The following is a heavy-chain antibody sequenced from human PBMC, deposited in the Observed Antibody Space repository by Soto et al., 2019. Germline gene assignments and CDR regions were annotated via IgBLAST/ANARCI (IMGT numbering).Heavy chain of an antibody. Sequence: SETLSLTCAVYGGSFRGYYLSWIRQPPGKGREWIGEINHSGSTNYNPSLKSRGTISGDTSNSQFSLKLSSVTAAAPAVYYCASGGIAAAGRTADYWGQGTLVTVSS. V-gene: IGHV4-34*01. CDR3: ASGGIAAAGRTADY. J-gene: IGHJ4*02. D-gene: IGHD6-13*01. CDR1: GGSFRGYY. CDR2: INHSGST.